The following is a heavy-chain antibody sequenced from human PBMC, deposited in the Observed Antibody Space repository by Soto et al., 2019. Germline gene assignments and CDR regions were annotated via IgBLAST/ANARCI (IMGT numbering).Heavy chain of an antibody. CDR2: IHNSGSS. J-gene: IGHJ4*02. D-gene: IGHD3-22*01. CDR3: AREFPGFYDSSGYFGPLDY. Sequence: SETLSLTCSVSCCSISSNYWSLMRQPPGKKLKWIGYIHNSGSSNYNPSIKSRVTISVDTSKNQFSLKLSSVTAADTAVYYCAREFPGFYDSSGYFGPLDYWGQGTLVTVSS. V-gene: IGHV4-59*01. CDR1: CCSISSNY.